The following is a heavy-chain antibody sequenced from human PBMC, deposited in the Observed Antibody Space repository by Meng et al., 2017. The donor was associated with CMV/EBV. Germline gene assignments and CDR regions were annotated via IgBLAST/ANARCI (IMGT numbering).Heavy chain of an antibody. J-gene: IGHJ4*02. Sequence: AASGFIFGSYAMSWVRQAPGKGLEWVSTITGSGDGTYYADSVKGRFTISRDTSRNTLSLQMNSLRADDTAIYYCAKGRGLGASASNYWGQGTLVTVSS. D-gene: IGHD1-26*01. V-gene: IGHV3-23*01. CDR2: ITGSGDGT. CDR3: AKGRGLGASASNY. CDR1: GFIFGSYA.